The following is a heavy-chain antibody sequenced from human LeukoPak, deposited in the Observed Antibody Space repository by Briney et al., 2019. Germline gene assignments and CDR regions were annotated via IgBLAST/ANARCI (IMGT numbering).Heavy chain of an antibody. V-gene: IGHV1-46*01. CDR3: ARTRGSSGAFDI. D-gene: IGHD1-26*01. CDR2: INPSGGST. CDR1: GYTFTIYY. J-gene: IGHJ3*02. Sequence: GASVKVSCKASGYTFTIYYMHWVRQAPGQGLEWMGIINPSGGSTSYAQKFQGRVTMTRDMSTSTVYMELSSLRSEDTAVYYCARTRGSSGAFDIWGQGTMVTVSS.